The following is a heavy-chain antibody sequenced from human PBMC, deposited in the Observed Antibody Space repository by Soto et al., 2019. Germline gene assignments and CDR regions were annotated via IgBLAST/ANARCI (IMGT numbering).Heavy chain of an antibody. CDR2: IWYDGSNK. J-gene: IGHJ2*01. CDR1: GFTFSSYD. CDR3: AREPGNWYFDL. V-gene: IGHV3-33*01. Sequence: QVQLVESGGGVVQPGRSLRLSSAASGFTFSSYDMHWVRQAPGKGLEWVAVIWYDGSNKYYADSVKGRFTISRDNSKNTLYLQMNSLRAEDTAVYYCAREPGNWYFDLWGRGTLVTVSS.